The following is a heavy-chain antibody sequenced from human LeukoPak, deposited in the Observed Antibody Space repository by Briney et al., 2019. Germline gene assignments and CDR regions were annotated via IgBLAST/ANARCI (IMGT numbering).Heavy chain of an antibody. D-gene: IGHD3-16*02. CDR1: GGSISSSRYY. CDR2: IYYSGST. V-gene: IGHV4-39*01. CDR3: ATTTGRGIMITFGGVIVY. J-gene: IGHJ4*02. Sequence: PSETLSHTCTVSGGSISSSRYYWGWICQPPGKGLEWIGSIYYSGSTYYNPSLKSRVTISVDTSKNQFSLKLSSVTAADTAVYYCATTTGRGIMITFGGVIVYWGQGTLVTVSS.